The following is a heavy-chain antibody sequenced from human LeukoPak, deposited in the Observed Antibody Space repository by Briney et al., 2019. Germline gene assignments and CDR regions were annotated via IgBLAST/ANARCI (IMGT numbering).Heavy chain of an antibody. CDR2: IYLTGST. D-gene: IGHD2-2*01. CDR3: ARQYCSSTNCPFDY. Sequence: SETLSLTCAFSGYSISSGYYWGWIRQPPGKGLEWIGSIYLTGSTSYNPSLKSRVTISVDTSKNQFSLKLSSVTAADTAMYYCARQYCSSTNCPFDYWGQGTLVTVSS. CDR1: GYSISSGYY. J-gene: IGHJ4*02. V-gene: IGHV4-38-2*01.